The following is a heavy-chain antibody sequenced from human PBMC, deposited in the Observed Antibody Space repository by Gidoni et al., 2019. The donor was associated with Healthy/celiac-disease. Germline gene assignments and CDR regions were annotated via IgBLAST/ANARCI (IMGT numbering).Heavy chain of an antibody. V-gene: IGHV3-21*01. J-gene: IGHJ4*02. Sequence: EVQLVESGGGLVKPGGSLRLSCAASGFTFRSYSMNWVRQAPGTGLEWVSSISSSSSYIYYADSVKGRFTISRDNAKNSLYLQMNSLRAEDTAVYYCASGSITFGGVISFDYWGQGTLVTVSS. D-gene: IGHD3-16*02. CDR3: ASGSITFGGVISFDY. CDR2: ISSSSSYI. CDR1: GFTFRSYS.